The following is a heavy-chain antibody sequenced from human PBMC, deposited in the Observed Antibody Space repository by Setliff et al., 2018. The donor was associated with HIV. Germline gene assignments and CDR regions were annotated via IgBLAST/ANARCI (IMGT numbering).Heavy chain of an antibody. CDR1: GFTFSNAW. Sequence: SLRLSCAASGFTFSNAWMSWVRQAPGKGLEWVGRIKSKSDGGAVHYAAPVKGRFTISRDDSQDTLYLEMNSLTNEDTAMYYCTTYSSVYYHSDCWGQGTLVTVSS. CDR3: TTYSSVYYHSDC. D-gene: IGHD3-22*01. V-gene: IGHV3-15*01. CDR2: IKSKSDGGAV. J-gene: IGHJ4*02.